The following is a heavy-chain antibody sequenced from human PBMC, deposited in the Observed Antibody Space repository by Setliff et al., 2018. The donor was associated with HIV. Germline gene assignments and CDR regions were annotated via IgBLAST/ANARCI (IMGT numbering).Heavy chain of an antibody. D-gene: IGHD6-19*01. CDR3: ATVSHTNVAAHDAFDI. Sequence: ASVKVSCKVSGYTLTELSRHWVRRAPGKGLEWMGGFDPEDGNTIYAQKFQGRVTMTADTSTDTAYMELSSLRSEDTAVYYCATVSHTNVAAHDAFDIWGQGTMVTVSS. CDR2: FDPEDGNT. V-gene: IGHV1-24*01. J-gene: IGHJ3*02. CDR1: GYTLTELS.